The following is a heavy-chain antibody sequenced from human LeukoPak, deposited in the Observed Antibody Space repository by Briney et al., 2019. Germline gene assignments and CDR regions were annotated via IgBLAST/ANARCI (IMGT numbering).Heavy chain of an antibody. D-gene: IGHD3-22*01. J-gene: IGHJ5*02. CDR2: INHSVST. V-gene: IGHV4-34*01. CDR3: ASHAIDISSGAEYNWFDP. Sequence: SETLSLTCAVYGGSFRGYYWSWIRHPPGKGLEWIGEINHSVSTNYNPSLKSRVTISVDTSKNQFSLKLSSVTAADTAVYYCASHAIDISSGAEYNWFDPWGQGTLVTVSS. CDR1: GGSFRGYY.